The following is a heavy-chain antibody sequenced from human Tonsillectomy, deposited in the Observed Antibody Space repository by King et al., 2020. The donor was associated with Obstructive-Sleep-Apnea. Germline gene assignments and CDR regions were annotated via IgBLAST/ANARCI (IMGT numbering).Heavy chain of an antibody. V-gene: IGHV3-15*02. D-gene: IGHD1-20*01. CDR1: EFTVADAW. CDR3: VRLRISGGTWSYNYLMDV. Sequence: VQLVESGGALVKPGGSLRLSCEASEFTVADAWMSWVRQAPGKGLEWVGHIKSKTHGGTTDYAAPVKGRYIISRDDSKKTLYLQMNSLKIEDTGVYYCVRLRISGGTWSYNYLMDVWGQGTPVTVSS. CDR2: IKSKTHGGTT. J-gene: IGHJ6*02.